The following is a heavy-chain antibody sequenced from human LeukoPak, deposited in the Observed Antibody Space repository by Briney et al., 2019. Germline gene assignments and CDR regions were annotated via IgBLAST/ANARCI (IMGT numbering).Heavy chain of an antibody. J-gene: IGHJ4*02. V-gene: IGHV3-23*01. CDR3: AKTSRSYSSGIDY. Sequence: GGSLRLSCAASGFTFSSYAMSWVRQAPGKGLKWVSTISGSGGSTYYADSVKGRFTISRDNSKNTLYLQMNSLRAEDTAVYYCAKTSRSYSSGIDYRGQGALVTVSS. D-gene: IGHD6-19*01. CDR2: ISGSGGST. CDR1: GFTFSSYA.